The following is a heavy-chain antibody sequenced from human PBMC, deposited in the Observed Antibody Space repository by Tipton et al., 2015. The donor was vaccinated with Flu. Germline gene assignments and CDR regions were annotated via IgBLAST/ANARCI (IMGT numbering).Heavy chain of an antibody. Sequence: TLSLTSAVYGGSFSGYYWSWIRQPPGKLLEWIGEINHSGSTNYNPSLKTRVTISVDTSKNQFSLKLSSVTAADTAVYYCSRVLGWGSYRYTRAGMEVWGQGAAVPVSS. J-gene: IGHJ6*02. CDR1: GGSFSGYY. D-gene: IGHD3-16*02. V-gene: IGHV4-34*01. CDR2: INHSGST. CDR3: SRVLGWGSYRYTRAGMEV.